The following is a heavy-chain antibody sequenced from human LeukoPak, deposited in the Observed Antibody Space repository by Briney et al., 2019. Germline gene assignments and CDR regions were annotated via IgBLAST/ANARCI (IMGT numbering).Heavy chain of an antibody. CDR3: ASSLAARDAFDI. CDR1: GFTFITYA. CDR2: ISYDGSNK. D-gene: IGHD6-6*01. V-gene: IGHV3-30-3*01. J-gene: IGHJ3*02. Sequence: GGSLRLSCAASGFTFITYAMHWVRQAPGKGLEWVAVISYDGSNKYYADSVKGRFTISRDTSKHTLYLQMNSLRAADTAVYYCASSLAARDAFDIWGQGTMVTVSS.